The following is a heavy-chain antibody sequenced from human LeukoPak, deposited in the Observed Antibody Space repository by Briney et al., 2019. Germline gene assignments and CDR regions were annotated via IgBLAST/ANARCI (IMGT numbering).Heavy chain of an antibody. CDR2: SSTSSTFI. V-gene: IGHV3-21*01. CDR3: ARADCSSSTCYLRSSWFDP. J-gene: IGHJ5*02. CDR1: GFSLSSYD. Sequence: PGGPLRLSRAASGFSLSSYDMNWVRQAPGKGLEWVSSSSTSSTFIYYTYSVKGRFTISRDNAKNSLYLQMNSLSAEDTAVYYCARADCSSSTCYLRSSWFDPWGQGTLVTVSS. D-gene: IGHD2/OR15-2a*01.